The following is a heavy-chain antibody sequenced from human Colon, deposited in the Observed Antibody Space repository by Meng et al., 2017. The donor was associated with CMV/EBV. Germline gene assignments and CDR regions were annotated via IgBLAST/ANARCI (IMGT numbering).Heavy chain of an antibody. D-gene: IGHD2-15*01. Sequence: SETLSLTCTVSGDSINNYYWSWIRQPPGKGLEWIAYIYYTGSANYNPSLKSRVTISVDTSKNQFSLTLTSVIAADTAVYYCARDHSLYGMDVWGQGTTVTVSS. CDR2: IYYTGSA. J-gene: IGHJ6*02. CDR3: ARDHSLYGMDV. CDR1: GDSINNYY. V-gene: IGHV4-59*01.